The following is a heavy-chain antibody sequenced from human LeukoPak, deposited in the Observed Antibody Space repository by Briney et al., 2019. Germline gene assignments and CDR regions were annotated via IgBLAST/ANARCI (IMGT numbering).Heavy chain of an antibody. D-gene: IGHD3-10*01. CDR3: ARDLYYYGSGSYYDVFDV. CDR1: GYTFSTYG. V-gene: IGHV1-18*01. Sequence: GASVTVSCKSSGYTFSTYGISWVRQAPGQGLEWMGWISAYKGNTYYAQKLQGRVTMTTDTSTSTAYMELRSLRSDDTAIYYCARDLYYYGSGSYYDVFDVWGQGTMVTGSS. CDR2: ISAYKGNT. J-gene: IGHJ3*01.